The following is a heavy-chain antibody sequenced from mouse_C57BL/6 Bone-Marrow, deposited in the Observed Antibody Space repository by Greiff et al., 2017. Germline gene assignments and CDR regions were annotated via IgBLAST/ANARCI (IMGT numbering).Heavy chain of an antibody. J-gene: IGHJ2*01. V-gene: IGHV1-47*01. D-gene: IGHD1-1*01. CDR3: ASSSTVFYYFDY. CDR2: FHPYNGDT. CDR1: GYTFTTYS. Sequence: VQLQQSGAELVKPGASVKMSCKASGYTFTTYSIEWVKQSHGQSLEWIGNFHPYNGDTKYNEKFKGKATLTVEKSSNTVYLQLSRLTSDDSAVYYCASSSTVFYYFDYWGQGTTLTVSS.